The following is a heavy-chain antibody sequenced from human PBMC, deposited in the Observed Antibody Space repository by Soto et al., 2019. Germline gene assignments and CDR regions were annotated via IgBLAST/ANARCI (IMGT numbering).Heavy chain of an antibody. CDR3: ARGSMVRGVMTDWFDP. Sequence: ASVKVSCKAFGYTFAIYDIKWVRQDNGQGLEWMGWMNPNSGNTGYAQKFQGRVTMTRNTSISTAYMELSSLRSEDTAVYYCARGSMVRGVMTDWFDPWGQGTLVTVSS. D-gene: IGHD3-10*01. V-gene: IGHV1-8*01. CDR2: MNPNSGNT. CDR1: GYTFAIYD. J-gene: IGHJ5*02.